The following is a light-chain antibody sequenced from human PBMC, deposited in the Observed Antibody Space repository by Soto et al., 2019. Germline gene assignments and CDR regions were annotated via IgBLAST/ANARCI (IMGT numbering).Light chain of an antibody. Sequence: HSVLTQPASVSGSPGQSITISCTGTSSDIGGYIYVSWYQHHPGKAPKLLIYDVSNRPSGVSNRFSGSKSGNTASLTISGLQVEDEADYFCSTYTSSRTRFGGGTKLTVL. CDR1: SSDIGGYIY. V-gene: IGLV2-14*03. J-gene: IGLJ2*01. CDR3: STYTSSRTR. CDR2: DVS.